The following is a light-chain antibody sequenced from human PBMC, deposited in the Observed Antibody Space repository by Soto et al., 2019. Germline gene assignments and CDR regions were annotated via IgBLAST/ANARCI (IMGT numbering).Light chain of an antibody. CDR1: TSNIGSDYH. Sequence: QSVLTQPPSVSGAPGQRVTISCTGSTSNIGSDYHVHWYQQIPGTAPKLLIYANNNRPSGVPDRVSGSKSGTSASLAITGLQAEDEAEYYCQSYDSSLSASVFGGGTKL. CDR2: ANN. J-gene: IGLJ3*02. CDR3: QSYDSSLSASV. V-gene: IGLV1-40*01.